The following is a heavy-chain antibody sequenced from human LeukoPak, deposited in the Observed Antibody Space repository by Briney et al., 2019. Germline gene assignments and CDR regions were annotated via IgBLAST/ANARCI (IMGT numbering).Heavy chain of an antibody. CDR2: INHLGNT. CDR3: ARGSPKLDS. J-gene: IGHJ5*01. V-gene: IGHV4-34*01. Sequence: SEALSLTCAVYGGSFSGYNWNWIRQAPGEGLEWIGEINHLGNTKKSPSLKGRVTLSVDTSKNQFSLKVTSVTAADTAVYYCARGSPKLDSWGQGTPVTVSS. CDR1: GGSFSGYN.